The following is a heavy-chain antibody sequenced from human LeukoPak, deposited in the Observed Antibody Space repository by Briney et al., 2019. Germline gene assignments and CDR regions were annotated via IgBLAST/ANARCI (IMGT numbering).Heavy chain of an antibody. J-gene: IGHJ3*02. Sequence: PSETLSLTCAVSSGSISGDYGSWSPHPPGKGLGCGGYIYYSGSNNSNPYLKSPVTISVDTSKTQFSLKLSSVTDADTAVYYCARGKTYYDISKDAFDIWGQGTMVTVSS. CDR3: ARGKTYYDISKDAFDI. V-gene: IGHV4-59*01. CDR2: IYYSGSN. CDR1: SGSISGDY. D-gene: IGHD3-22*01.